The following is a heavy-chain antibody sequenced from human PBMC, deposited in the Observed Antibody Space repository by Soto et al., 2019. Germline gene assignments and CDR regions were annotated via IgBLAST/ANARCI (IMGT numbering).Heavy chain of an antibody. J-gene: IGHJ4*02. Sequence: SETLSLTCTVSGDSVSSSDYYWNWIRQPPGKGLEWIGNIYYNGNTNYNPSLRGRLTISLETSKNQFSLKLTSVTVADTAVYYCTRYSGTYSADYWGQGALVTVSS. D-gene: IGHD1-26*01. CDR2: IYYNGNT. V-gene: IGHV4-61*08. CDR3: TRYSGTYSADY. CDR1: GDSVSSSDYY.